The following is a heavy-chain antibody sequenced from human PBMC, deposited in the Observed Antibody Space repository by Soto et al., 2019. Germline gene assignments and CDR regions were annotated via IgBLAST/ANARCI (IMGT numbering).Heavy chain of an antibody. D-gene: IGHD2-2*01. Sequence: RGSLRLSCAASGFTVSSNYMSWVRQAPGKGLEWVSVIYSGGSTYYADSVKGRFTISRDNSKNTLYLQMNSLRAEDTVVYYCARVSHGYCSSTSCYLTYYYYYMDVWGKGTTVTVSS. J-gene: IGHJ6*03. V-gene: IGHV3-66*01. CDR1: GFTVSSNY. CDR2: IYSGGST. CDR3: ARVSHGYCSSTSCYLTYYYYYMDV.